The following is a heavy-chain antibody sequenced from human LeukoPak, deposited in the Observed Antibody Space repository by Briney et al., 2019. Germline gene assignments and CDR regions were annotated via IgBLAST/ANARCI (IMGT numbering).Heavy chain of an antibody. Sequence: PSETLSLTCTVSGGSISSGSYYWSWIRQPAGKGLEWIGRIYTSGSTNYNPSLKSRVTISVDTSKNQFSLKLSSVTAADTAVYYCARDPTVLLLRGVDYWGQGTLVTVSS. CDR3: ARDPTVLLLRGVDY. J-gene: IGHJ4*02. CDR2: IYTSGST. CDR1: GGSISSGSYY. V-gene: IGHV4-61*02. D-gene: IGHD3-10*01.